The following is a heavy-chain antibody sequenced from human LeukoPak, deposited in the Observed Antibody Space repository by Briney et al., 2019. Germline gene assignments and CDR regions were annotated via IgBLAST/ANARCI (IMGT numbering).Heavy chain of an antibody. J-gene: IGHJ4*02. D-gene: IGHD5-12*01. CDR2: IWYDGSNK. CDR3: ARDQSGYDFGFDY. CDR1: GFTFSSYA. V-gene: IGHV3-33*01. Sequence: GGSLTLSCAASGFTFSSYAMHWVRQAPGKGLEWVAVIWYDGSNKYYADSVKGRFTISRDNSKNTLYLQMNSLRAEDTAVYYCARDQSGYDFGFDYWGQGTLVTVSS.